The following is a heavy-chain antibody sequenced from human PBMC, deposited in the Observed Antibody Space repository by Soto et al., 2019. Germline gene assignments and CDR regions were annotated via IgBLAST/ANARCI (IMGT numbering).Heavy chain of an antibody. D-gene: IGHD2-15*01. CDR1: GYTFTGYY. CDR2: INPNSGGT. V-gene: IGHV1-2*04. CDR3: AREGEPGYCSGGSCYSQGNWFDP. Sequence: ASVKVSCKASGYTFTGYYMHWVRQAPGQGLEWMGWINPNSGGTNYAQKFQGWVTMTRDTSISTAYMELSRLRSDDTAVYYCAREGEPGYCSGGSCYSQGNWFDPWGQGTLVTVSS. J-gene: IGHJ5*02.